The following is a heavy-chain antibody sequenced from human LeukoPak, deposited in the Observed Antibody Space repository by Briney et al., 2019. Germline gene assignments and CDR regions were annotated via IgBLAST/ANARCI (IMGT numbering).Heavy chain of an antibody. J-gene: IGHJ4*02. CDR1: GGSISSGDYY. CDR3: ARAAWDLQWLDY. V-gene: IGHV4-30-4*08. D-gene: IGHD6-19*01. CDR2: IYYSGST. Sequence: SQTLSLTCTVSGGSISSGDYYWSWIRQPPGKGVEWIGYIYYSGSTYYNPSLKSRVSISVDTSKNQFSLKLSSVTAADTAVYYCARAAWDLQWLDYWGRGTLVTVSS.